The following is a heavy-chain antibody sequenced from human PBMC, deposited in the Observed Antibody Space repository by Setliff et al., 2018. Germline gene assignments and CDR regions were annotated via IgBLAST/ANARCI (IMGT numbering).Heavy chain of an antibody. CDR2: IKEDGSET. J-gene: IGHJ4*02. V-gene: IGHV3-7*01. D-gene: IGHD2-15*01. CDR3: ARTCSGGGCYAGLES. Sequence: GGSLRLSCETSEFTFRNFWMSWVRQAPGKGLEWVANIKEDGSETFYVESVKGRFTISRDNAKRAVFLQMNSLRPEDTAVYYCARTCSGGGCYAGLESWGQGTPVTVSS. CDR1: EFTFRNFW.